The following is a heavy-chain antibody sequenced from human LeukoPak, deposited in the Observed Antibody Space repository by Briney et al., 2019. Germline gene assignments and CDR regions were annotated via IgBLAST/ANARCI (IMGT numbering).Heavy chain of an antibody. CDR2: ISYDGSNK. V-gene: IGHV3-30*18. J-gene: IGHJ4*02. CDR1: GFTSSSLG. CDR3: AKDVWYNYGWGFDY. D-gene: IGHD3-10*01. Sequence: GGSLRPACAASGFTSSSLGIRWVRQAPGKGLEWVAVISYDGSNKYYADSVKGRFTISRDNSKNTLYLQMNSLRAEDTAVYYSAKDVWYNYGWGFDYWGQGTLVTVSS.